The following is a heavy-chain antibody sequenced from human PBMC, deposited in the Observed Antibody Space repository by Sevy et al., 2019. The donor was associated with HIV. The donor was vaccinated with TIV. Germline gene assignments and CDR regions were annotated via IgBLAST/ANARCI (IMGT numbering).Heavy chain of an antibody. Sequence: GGSLRLSCTASGFPFGSYEMNWVRQAPGKGLEWVSYISNSGSAKYYSDSVRGRFTISRDNAEDSLYLQMNSLRAEDTAVYYCARDLPPSATTVAHFDYWGRGTLVTVSS. D-gene: IGHD4-17*01. V-gene: IGHV3-48*03. CDR2: ISNSGSAK. CDR3: ARDLPPSATTVAHFDY. CDR1: GFPFGSYE. J-gene: IGHJ4*02.